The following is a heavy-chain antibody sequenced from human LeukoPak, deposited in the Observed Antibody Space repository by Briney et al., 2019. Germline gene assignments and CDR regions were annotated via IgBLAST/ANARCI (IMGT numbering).Heavy chain of an antibody. CDR3: TKHRGGWIDAFDI. V-gene: IGHV3-23*01. CDR2: ISGSGGSS. J-gene: IGHJ3*02. Sequence: GGSLRLSCAASGFTFSSYAMTWVRQAPGKGLEWVSGISGSGGSSYSADSVKGWFTISRDNSKKTLYMQMNSLRAEDTAVYYCTKHRGGWIDAFDIWGQGTMVTVSS. CDR1: GFTFSSYA. D-gene: IGHD5-12*01.